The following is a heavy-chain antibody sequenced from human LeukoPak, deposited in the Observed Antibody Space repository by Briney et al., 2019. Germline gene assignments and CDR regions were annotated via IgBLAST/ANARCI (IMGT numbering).Heavy chain of an antibody. CDR1: GGTFSSYA. J-gene: IGHJ6*03. Sequence: SVKVSCKASGGTFSSYAISWVRQAPGQGLEWMGGIIPIFGTANYAQKFQGRVTITADESTSTAYMELSSLRSEDTAVYYCARVAYCGGDCRYYYYYMDVWGKGTTSPSP. V-gene: IGHV1-69*13. D-gene: IGHD2-21*02. CDR3: ARVAYCGGDCRYYYYYMDV. CDR2: IIPIFGTA.